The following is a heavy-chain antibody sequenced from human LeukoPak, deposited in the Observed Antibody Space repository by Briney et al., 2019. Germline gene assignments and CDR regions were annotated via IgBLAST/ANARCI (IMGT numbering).Heavy chain of an antibody. Sequence: GESLKISCKGSGYSFTSYWIGWVRQMPGKGLEWMVIIYPGDSDTRYSPSFQGQVTISADKSITTAYLQWSSLKASDTAMYYCARPPAYCGGDCYSDYWGQGTLVTVSS. CDR3: ARPPAYCGGDCYSDY. CDR2: IYPGDSDT. V-gene: IGHV5-51*01. J-gene: IGHJ4*02. D-gene: IGHD2-21*02. CDR1: GYSFTSYW.